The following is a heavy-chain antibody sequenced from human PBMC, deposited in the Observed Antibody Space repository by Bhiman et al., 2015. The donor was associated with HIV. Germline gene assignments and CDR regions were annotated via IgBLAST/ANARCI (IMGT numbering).Heavy chain of an antibody. CDR2: IWYDGTNR. J-gene: IGHJ1*01. CDR3: ARGGWELQAGYFQH. D-gene: IGHD1-7*01. CDR1: GFMFNNYA. V-gene: IGHV3-33*08. Sequence: VQLLESGGGLVQPGGSLRLSCAASGFMFNNYAMTWVRRAPGKGLEWVAVIWYDGTNRYYTDSVKGRFTISRDNAKNSLYLQMNTLRAEDTAMYYCARGGWELQAGYFQHWGQGTLVTVSS.